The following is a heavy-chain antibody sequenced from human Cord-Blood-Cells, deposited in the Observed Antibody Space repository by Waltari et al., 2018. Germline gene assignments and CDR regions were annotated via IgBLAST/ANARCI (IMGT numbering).Heavy chain of an antibody. D-gene: IGHD2-15*01. CDR2: SNPNSGGT. CDR1: GYTFTGYY. CDR3: ARQRYCSGGSCYSYFQH. V-gene: IGHV1-2*02. Sequence: QVQLVQSGAEVKKPGASVKVSCKASGYTFTGYYMHWVRQAPGQGLEWMGWSNPNSGGTNYAQKLQVRVTMTRDTSISTAYMELSRLRSDDTAVYYCARQRYCSGGSCYSYFQHWGQGTLVTVSS. J-gene: IGHJ1*01.